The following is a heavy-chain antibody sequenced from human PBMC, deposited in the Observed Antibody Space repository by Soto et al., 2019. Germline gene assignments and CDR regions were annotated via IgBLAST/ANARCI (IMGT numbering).Heavy chain of an antibody. J-gene: IGHJ4*02. V-gene: IGHV4-39*01. Sequence: PSETLSPTCTLSGASISSRGYYWDWIRQTPGKGLEWIGNIDYNGVTYYNPSLKSRVTGSKDTRKNQFSLKVASVTAADTAIYYCGRVMSGTSRHTDSDYWGQGTQVTVSS. CDR1: GASISSRGYY. D-gene: IGHD2-8*01. CDR3: GRVMSGTSRHTDSDY. CDR2: IDYNGVT.